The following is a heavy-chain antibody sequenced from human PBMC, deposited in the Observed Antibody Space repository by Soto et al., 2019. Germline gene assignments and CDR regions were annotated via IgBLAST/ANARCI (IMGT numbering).Heavy chain of an antibody. CDR1: GFTFSSYG. V-gene: IGHV3-30*03. J-gene: IGHJ4*02. CDR2: ISYDGSNK. Sequence: QVQLVESGGGVVQPGRSLRLSCAASGFTFSSYGMHWVRQAPGKGLEWVAVISYDGSNKYYADSVKGRFTISRDNSKTTLYLQMNSLRAEDTAVYYWAIDPYDILTGYFDSWGQGTLVTVSS. CDR3: AIDPYDILTGYFDS. D-gene: IGHD3-9*01.